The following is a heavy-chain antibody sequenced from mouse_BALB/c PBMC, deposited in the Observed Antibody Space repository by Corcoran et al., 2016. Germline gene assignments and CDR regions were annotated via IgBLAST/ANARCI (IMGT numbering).Heavy chain of an antibody. J-gene: IGHJ2*01. Sequence: EVQLQPSGPELVKPGASVKISCKTSGYTFTEYTMHWVKQSHGKSLEWIGGINPNNGGTSYNQKFKGKATLTVDKSSSTAYMELRSLTSEDSAVYYCARSIYYGSSYRYFDYWGQGTTLTVSS. V-gene: IGHV1-18*01. CDR3: ARSIYYGSSYRYFDY. D-gene: IGHD1-1*01. CDR1: GYTFTEYT. CDR2: INPNNGGT.